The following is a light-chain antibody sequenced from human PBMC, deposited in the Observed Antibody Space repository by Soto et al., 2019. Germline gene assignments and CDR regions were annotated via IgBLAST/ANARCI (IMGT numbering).Light chain of an antibody. V-gene: IGLV1-44*01. CDR3: AAGDYSLNVYV. J-gene: IGLJ1*01. Sequence: QSVLTHPPSASGTPGQRVTISCSGGRYNIGTNAVNWYQQLPGTAPKLLIYNNNQRPSGVPDRFSGSKSGTSASLAISGLQSEYEADYYCAAGDYSLNVYVVGTGTNLTDL. CDR2: NNN. CDR1: RYNIGTNA.